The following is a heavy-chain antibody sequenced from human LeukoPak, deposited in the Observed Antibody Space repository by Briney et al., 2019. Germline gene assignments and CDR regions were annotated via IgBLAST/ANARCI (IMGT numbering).Heavy chain of an antibody. J-gene: IGHJ6*02. V-gene: IGHV1-46*01. CDR1: GYTFTSYY. CDR3: ARDRSPESNCSGGSCFSPKAPSYYYGMDV. CDR2: INPSGGST. D-gene: IGHD2-15*01. Sequence: ASVKDSCKASGYTFTSYYIHWVRQAPGQGLEWMGIINPSGGSTNNAQKFQGRVTMTRDMSTSTVYMELSSLRSEDTAVYYCARDRSPESNCSGGSCFSPKAPSYYYGMDVWGQGTTVTVSS.